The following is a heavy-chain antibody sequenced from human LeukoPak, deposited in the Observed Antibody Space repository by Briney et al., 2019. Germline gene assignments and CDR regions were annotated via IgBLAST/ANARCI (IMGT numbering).Heavy chain of an antibody. CDR3: ARQINSGYFDSSGFADY. CDR1: GGSISSSSYY. Sequence: SETLSLTCVVSGGSISSSSYYWGWICQPPGKGLEWIGSINYSGRTNYNPSLQSRVTILVDTSKNQFSLKLSSVTAADTAVYYCARQINSGYFDSSGFADYWGQGTLVTVSS. V-gene: IGHV4-39*01. CDR2: INYSGRT. D-gene: IGHD3-22*01. J-gene: IGHJ4*02.